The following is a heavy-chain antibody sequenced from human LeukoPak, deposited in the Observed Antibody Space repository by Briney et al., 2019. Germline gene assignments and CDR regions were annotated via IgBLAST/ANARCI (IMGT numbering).Heavy chain of an antibody. Sequence: VASVKVSCKASGGTFSSYAISWVRQAPGQGLEWMGGIIPIFGTANYAQKFQGRVTITADKSTSTAYMELSSLRSEDTAVYYCARAAREMATITSFDYWGQGTLVTVSS. V-gene: IGHV1-69*06. D-gene: IGHD5-24*01. CDR1: GGTFSSYA. CDR3: ARAAREMATITSFDY. CDR2: IIPIFGTA. J-gene: IGHJ4*02.